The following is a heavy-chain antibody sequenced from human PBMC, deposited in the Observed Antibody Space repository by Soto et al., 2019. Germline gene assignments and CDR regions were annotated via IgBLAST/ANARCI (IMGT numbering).Heavy chain of an antibody. CDR3: ARAYYYDSSGYYYYYYGMDV. V-gene: IGHV1-69*01. Sequence: QVQLVQSGAEVKKPGSSVKVSCKASGGTFSSYAISWVRQAPGQGLEWMGGIIPIFGTANYAQKFQGRVTITAEESTSTAYMELSSLGSEDTAVYYCARAYYYDSSGYYYYYYGMDVWGQGTTVTVSS. CDR1: GGTFSSYA. D-gene: IGHD3-22*01. J-gene: IGHJ6*02. CDR2: IIPIFGTA.